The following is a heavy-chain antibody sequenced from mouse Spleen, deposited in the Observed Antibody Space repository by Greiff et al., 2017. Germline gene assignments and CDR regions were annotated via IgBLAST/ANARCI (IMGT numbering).Heavy chain of an antibody. CDR1: GFSLTSYD. J-gene: IGHJ3*01. D-gene: IGHD2-4*01. CDR2: IWTGGGT. V-gene: IGHV2-9-2*01. CDR3: VGELSTMITAFAY. Sequence: VMLVESGPGLVAPSQSLSITCTVSGFSLTSYDISWIRQPPGQGLEWLGVIWTGGGTNYNSAFRSRLSIRKDNSKSQDFLKMNSLHTDDTAIYYCVGELSTMITAFAYWGQGTLVTVSA.